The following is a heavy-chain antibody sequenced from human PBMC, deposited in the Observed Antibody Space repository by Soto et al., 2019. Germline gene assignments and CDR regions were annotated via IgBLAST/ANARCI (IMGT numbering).Heavy chain of an antibody. V-gene: IGHV4-31*02. CDR3: ARYELRRHNWFDP. J-gene: IGHJ5*02. D-gene: IGHD1-26*01. CDR1: GGSISSGGYY. Sequence: SETLSLTXTVSGGSISSGGYYWSWIRQHPGKGLEWIGYIYYSGSTYYNPSLKSRVTISVDTSKNQFSLKLSSVTAADTAVYYCARYELRRHNWFDPWGQGTLVTVSS. CDR2: IYYSGST.